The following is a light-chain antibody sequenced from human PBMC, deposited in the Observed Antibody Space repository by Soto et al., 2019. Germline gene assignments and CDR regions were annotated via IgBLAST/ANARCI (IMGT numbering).Light chain of an antibody. CDR1: QSVSSSY. CDR3: QQYGSSPQT. J-gene: IGKJ1*01. V-gene: IGKV3-20*01. Sequence: EIVLTQSPGTLSLSPGERATLSCRASQSVSSSYLAWYQQKPGQAPRLLIYGASNRATGIPDRFSGSGSGTDFTLTISRLEPEDFAVYYSQQYGSSPQTFGQGTKVEIK. CDR2: GAS.